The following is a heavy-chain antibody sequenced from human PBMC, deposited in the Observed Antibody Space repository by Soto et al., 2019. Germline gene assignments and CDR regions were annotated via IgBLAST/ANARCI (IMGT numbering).Heavy chain of an antibody. Sequence: GGSLRLSCAASGFTFNTYWMSWVRQAPGKGLEWVANIKHDGSERHYVDSVKGRFTISRDNAKNSLSLQMNNLRAEDTAVYFCARVLYDHIWGSFRPADYWGQGTLVTVSS. CDR2: IKHDGSER. CDR3: ARVLYDHIWGSFRPADY. V-gene: IGHV3-7*01. J-gene: IGHJ4*02. CDR1: GFTFNTYW. D-gene: IGHD3-16*02.